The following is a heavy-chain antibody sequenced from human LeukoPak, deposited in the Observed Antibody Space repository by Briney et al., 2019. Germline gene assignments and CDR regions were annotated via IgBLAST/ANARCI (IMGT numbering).Heavy chain of an antibody. V-gene: IGHV1-2*02. Sequence: ASVKVSCKASGYTFTGYYLHWVRQAPGQGLEWMGWINPNSGGTNYAQRFQGRVTVTRDTSISTAYMEVSSLSSDDTAVYYCATDDYWGQGTLVTVSS. CDR2: INPNSGGT. CDR3: ATDDY. CDR1: GYTFTGYY. J-gene: IGHJ4*02.